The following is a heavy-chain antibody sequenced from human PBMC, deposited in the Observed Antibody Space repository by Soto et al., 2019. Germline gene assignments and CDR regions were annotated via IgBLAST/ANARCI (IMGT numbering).Heavy chain of an antibody. D-gene: IGHD6-13*01. J-gene: IGHJ4*02. CDR1: GFTFSSYS. CDR3: AIEIRVSSWPFDY. Sequence: EVQLVESGGGLVKPGGSLRLSCAASGFTFSSYSMNWVRQAPGKGLEWVSSISSSSSYIYYADSVKGRFTISRDNAKNSLYLQINSLRAEDTAVYYCAIEIRVSSWPFDYWGQGTLVTVSS. V-gene: IGHV3-21*01. CDR2: ISSSSSYI.